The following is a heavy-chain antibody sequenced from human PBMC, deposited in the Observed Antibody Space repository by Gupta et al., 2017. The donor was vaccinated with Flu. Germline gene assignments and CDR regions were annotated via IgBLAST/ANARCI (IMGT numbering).Heavy chain of an antibody. D-gene: IGHD5-12*01. CDR2: IYWNDDK. J-gene: IGHJ4*02. V-gene: IGHV2-5*01. CDR3: AHSPDTGYDPYYFDY. Sequence: RQPPGKALEWLALIYWNDDKRYSPSLKNRLTITKDASKNQVVLTVPNMDPVDTGTYYCAHSPDTGYDPYYFDYWGQGTLVTVSS.